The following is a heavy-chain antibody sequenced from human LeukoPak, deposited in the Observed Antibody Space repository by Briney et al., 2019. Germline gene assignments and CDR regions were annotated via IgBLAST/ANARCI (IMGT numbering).Heavy chain of an antibody. CDR3: AKDSRGGFVVVVADLDY. CDR2: ISYDGSNK. CDR1: GFTFSSYG. Sequence: GGSLRLSCAASGFTFSSYGMHWVRQAPGKGLEWVAVISYDGSNKYYADSVKGRFTISRDNSKNTLYLQMNSLRAEDTAVYYCAKDSRGGFVVVVADLDYWGQGTLVTVSS. J-gene: IGHJ4*02. V-gene: IGHV3-30*18. D-gene: IGHD2-15*01.